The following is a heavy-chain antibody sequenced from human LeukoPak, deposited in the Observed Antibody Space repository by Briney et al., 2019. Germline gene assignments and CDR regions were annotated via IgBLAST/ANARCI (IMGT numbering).Heavy chain of an antibody. Sequence: SGGSLRLSCAASGFTFTDYPMNWVRQAPGRGLEWVANIRTSAASAYNTNYADSVQGRVIISRDDAKKTLYLHMNGLRDDDTAVYYCARDQRFAFDYWGQRILVTVSS. D-gene: IGHD3-16*01. J-gene: IGHJ4*02. CDR2: IRTSAASAYNT. CDR1: GFTFTDYP. CDR3: ARDQRFAFDY. V-gene: IGHV3-48*02.